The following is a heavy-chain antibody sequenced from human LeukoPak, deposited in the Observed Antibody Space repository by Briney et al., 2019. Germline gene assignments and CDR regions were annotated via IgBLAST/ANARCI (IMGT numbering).Heavy chain of an antibody. CDR3: ARDVGGRIGASDI. CDR1: GGSISSYY. D-gene: IGHD1-26*01. CDR2: IHYSGST. V-gene: IGHV4-59*01. J-gene: IGHJ3*02. Sequence: SETLSLTCTVSGGSISSYYWSWIRQPPGEGLEWIEYIHYSGSTNYNPSFKNRVTISVDTSKNQFSLKMSSVTAADTAVYYCARDVGGRIGASDIWGQGTMVTVSS.